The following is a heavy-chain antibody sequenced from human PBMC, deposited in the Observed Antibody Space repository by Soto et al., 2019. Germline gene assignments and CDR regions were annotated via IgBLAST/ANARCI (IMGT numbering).Heavy chain of an antibody. Sequence: GGSLRLSCAASGFTFSSYGMHWVRQAPGKGLEWVAVISYDGSNKYYADSVKGRFTISRDNSKNTLYLQMNSLRAEDTAVYYCAKDTATVLYYYYGMDVWGQGTTVTVSS. CDR1: GFTFSSYG. J-gene: IGHJ6*02. V-gene: IGHV3-30*18. CDR2: ISYDGSNK. CDR3: AKDTATVLYYYYGMDV. D-gene: IGHD5-18*01.